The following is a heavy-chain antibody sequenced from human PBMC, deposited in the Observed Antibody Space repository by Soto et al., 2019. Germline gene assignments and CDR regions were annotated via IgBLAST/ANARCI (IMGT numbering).Heavy chain of an antibody. CDR2: IYYSGTSYNPSYSGST. Sequence: SETLSPTCTVSGSSIRSSYWSWVRQPPRKGLEWIGFIYYSGTSYNPSYSGSTNYNPSLNGRVTISVDTSKNQFSLRLSSVTAADTAVYYCARQHGRSLDYWGQGTLVTVS. D-gene: IGHD3-3*01. CDR3: ARQHGRSLDY. J-gene: IGHJ4*02. V-gene: IGHV4-59*08. CDR1: GSSIRSSY.